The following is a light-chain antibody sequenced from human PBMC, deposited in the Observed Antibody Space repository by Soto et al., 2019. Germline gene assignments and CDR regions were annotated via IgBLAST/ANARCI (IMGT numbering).Light chain of an antibody. CDR2: KAS. CDR1: QSISSW. Sequence: DIQMTQSPSTLSASVGDRVTITCRASQSISSWLAWYQQKPGKAPNLLIYKASSLESGVPSSFSGSGSGTEFTLTISNLQPDDFATYYFQQYDSYPLTFGGGTKVEIK. V-gene: IGKV1-5*03. J-gene: IGKJ4*01. CDR3: QQYDSYPLT.